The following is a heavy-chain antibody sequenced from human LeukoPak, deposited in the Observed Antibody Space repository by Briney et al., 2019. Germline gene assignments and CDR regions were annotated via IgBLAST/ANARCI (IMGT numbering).Heavy chain of an antibody. J-gene: IGHJ5*02. Sequence: GGSLRLSCTASGFTFSSYSLNWVRQAPGKGLEWVSAISGSGGSTYYADSVKGRFTISRDNSKNTLYLQMNSLRAEDTAVYYCAKSIAARPSWFDPWGQGTLVTVSS. CDR2: ISGSGGST. CDR3: AKSIAARPSWFDP. V-gene: IGHV3-23*01. CDR1: GFTFSSYS. D-gene: IGHD6-6*01.